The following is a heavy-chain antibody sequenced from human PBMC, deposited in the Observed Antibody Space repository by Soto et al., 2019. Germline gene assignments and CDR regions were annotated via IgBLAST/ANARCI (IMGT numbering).Heavy chain of an antibody. J-gene: IGHJ4*02. D-gene: IGHD3-10*01. V-gene: IGHV3-33*01. CDR3: ARDDKPLLWFGESGVDY. CDR1: GFTFSSYG. CDR2: IWYDGSNK. Sequence: QVQLVESGGGVVQPGRSLRLSCAASGFTFSSYGMHWVRQAPGKGLEWVAVIWYDGSNKYYADSVKGRFTISRDNSKNTLYLQMNSLRAEDTAVYYCARDDKPLLWFGESGVDYWGQGTLVTVSS.